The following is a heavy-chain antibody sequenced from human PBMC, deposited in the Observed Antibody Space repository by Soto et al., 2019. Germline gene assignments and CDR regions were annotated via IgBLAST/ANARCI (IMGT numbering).Heavy chain of an antibody. D-gene: IGHD3-22*01. V-gene: IGHV4-59*01. CDR1: GGSISSDY. Sequence: SETLSLTCTVSGGSISSDYWSWIRQPPGKGLEWIGNIHYSGSSNNNPSLKSRGTISVDTSKNQFSLKLSSVTAADTAVYYCARDVGSGYYPHYFDYWGQGTLVTVSS. CDR2: IHYSGSS. J-gene: IGHJ4*02. CDR3: ARDVGSGYYPHYFDY.